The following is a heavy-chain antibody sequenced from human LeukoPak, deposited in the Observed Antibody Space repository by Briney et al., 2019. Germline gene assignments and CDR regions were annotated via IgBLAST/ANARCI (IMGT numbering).Heavy chain of an antibody. V-gene: IGHV3-11*05. Sequence: GGALRLSCAASGFTFSDDYMSWIRQAPGKGLEWGSYIISSSIYTNNADSVKGRFTICRDNAKNSPYLQMNSLRAEDTAVYYCARDLTPYDILTSWFDPWGQGTLVTVSS. J-gene: IGHJ5*02. CDR1: GFTFSDDY. D-gene: IGHD3-9*01. CDR3: ARDLTPYDILTSWFDP. CDR2: IISSSIYT.